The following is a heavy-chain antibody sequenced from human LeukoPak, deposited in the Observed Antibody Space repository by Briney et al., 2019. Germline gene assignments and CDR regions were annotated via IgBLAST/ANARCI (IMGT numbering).Heavy chain of an antibody. J-gene: IGHJ4*02. D-gene: IGHD6-13*01. V-gene: IGHV6-1*01. CDR3: ARTGYSINWVDY. Sequence: SQTLSLTCALSGDSVSDKSAAWNWIRQSPSRGLEWLGRTYYRSKWYNDYAVSVKSRITIKPDTSKNQFSLQLNSVTPEDTAVYYCARTGYSINWVDYWGQGTLVTVSS. CDR1: GDSVSDKSAA. CDR2: TYYRSKWYN.